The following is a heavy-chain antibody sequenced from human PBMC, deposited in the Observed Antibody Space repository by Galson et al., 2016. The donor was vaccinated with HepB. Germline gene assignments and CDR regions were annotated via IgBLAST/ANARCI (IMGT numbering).Heavy chain of an antibody. J-gene: IGHJ4*02. Sequence: QSGAEVKKPGESLKNSCKVSGYSFTNYWIAWVRQMPGKGLEWVGRMHPGESDTIYSPSFQGQVIISADKSISTAYLKWCSLEASDTAIYYCAKYLFSGSGRNDYFQYWGQGTLVTVSS. CDR3: AKYLFSGSGRNDYFQY. CDR2: MHPGESDT. D-gene: IGHD3-10*01. CDR1: GYSFTNYW. V-gene: IGHV5-51*01.